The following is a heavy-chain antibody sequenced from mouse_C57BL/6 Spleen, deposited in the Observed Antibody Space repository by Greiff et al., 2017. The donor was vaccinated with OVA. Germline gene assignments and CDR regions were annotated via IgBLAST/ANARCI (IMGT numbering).Heavy chain of an antibody. J-gene: IGHJ2*01. CDR3: ARSITTVVATPDY. D-gene: IGHD1-1*01. CDR2: IHPYSGST. V-gene: IGHV1-64*01. Sequence: QVQLQQPGAELVKPGASVKLSCKASGYTFTSYWMHWVKQRPGQGLEWIGMIHPYSGSTNYNEKFKSKATLTVDKSSSTAYMQLSSLTSEDSAVYYCARSITTVVATPDYWGQGTTLTVSS. CDR1: GYTFTSYW.